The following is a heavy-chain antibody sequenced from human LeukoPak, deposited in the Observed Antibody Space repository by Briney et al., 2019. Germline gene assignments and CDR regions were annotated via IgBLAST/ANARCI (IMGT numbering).Heavy chain of an antibody. CDR2: IYSGGST. D-gene: IGHD3-10*01. V-gene: IGHV3-66*01. J-gene: IGHJ3*02. CDR3: AREGAGDAFDI. CDR1: GFTVSSNY. Sequence: GGSLRLSCAASGFTVSSNYMSWVRQAPGKGLEWVSVIYSGGSTYYADSVKGRFTISRDNSKNTLYLQMNSLRAEDTAVYYCAREGAGDAFDIWGQGTMVTVSS.